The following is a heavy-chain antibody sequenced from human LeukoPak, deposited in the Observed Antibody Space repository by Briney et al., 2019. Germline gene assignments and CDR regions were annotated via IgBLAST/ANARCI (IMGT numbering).Heavy chain of an antibody. Sequence: GGSLRLSCAASGFTISSYAMSWVRQAPGKGLEWVSSISGSGGSTYYADSVKGRFTISRDNSKSTLYLQMNSLRAGDTALYYCAKAGYINYYAYYHMDVWGKGTTVTVSS. CDR3: AKAGYINYYAYYHMDV. V-gene: IGHV3-23*01. D-gene: IGHD3-9*01. CDR2: ISGSGGST. J-gene: IGHJ6*03. CDR1: GFTISSYA.